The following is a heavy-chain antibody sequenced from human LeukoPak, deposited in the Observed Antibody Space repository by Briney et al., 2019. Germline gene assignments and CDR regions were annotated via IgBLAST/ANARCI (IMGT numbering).Heavy chain of an antibody. D-gene: IGHD4-17*01. J-gene: IGHJ5*02. CDR1: GGSVSSGSYY. V-gene: IGHV4-61*01. Sequence: SETLSLTCTVSGGSVSSGSYYWSWIRQPPGQRLEWIGYIYYSGSTKYNPSLKSRVTMSVDTSKNQFSLKVTSVTAADTAVYYCARTNYGDYNWFDPWGHGTLVTVSS. CDR3: ARTNYGDYNWFDP. CDR2: IYYSGST.